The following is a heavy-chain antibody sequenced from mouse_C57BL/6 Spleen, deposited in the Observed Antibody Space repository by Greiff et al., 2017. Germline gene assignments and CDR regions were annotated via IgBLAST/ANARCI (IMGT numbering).Heavy chain of an antibody. V-gene: IGHV1-4*01. J-gene: IGHJ1*03. D-gene: IGHD2-4*01. Sequence: QVQLQQSGAELARPGASVKMSCKASGYTFTSYTMHWVKQRPGQGLEWIGYINPSSGYTKYNQKFKDKATLTADKSSSTAYMQLSSLTSEDSAVYYSARSRDDYYWYFDVWGTGTTVTVSS. CDR2: INPSSGYT. CDR3: ARSRDDYYWYFDV. CDR1: GYTFTSYT.